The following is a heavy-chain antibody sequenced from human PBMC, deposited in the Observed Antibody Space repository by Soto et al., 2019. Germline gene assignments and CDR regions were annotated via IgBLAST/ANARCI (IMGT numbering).Heavy chain of an antibody. Sequence: PGGSLRLSCAASGFTFSSYAMSWVRQAPGKGLEWVSAISGSGGSTYYADSVKGRFTSSRDNSKNTLYLQMNSLRAEDTAVYYCARSIQLWSGGFDYWGQGTLVTVSS. CDR2: ISGSGGST. D-gene: IGHD5-18*01. J-gene: IGHJ4*02. CDR1: GFTFSSYA. CDR3: ARSIQLWSGGFDY. V-gene: IGHV3-23*01.